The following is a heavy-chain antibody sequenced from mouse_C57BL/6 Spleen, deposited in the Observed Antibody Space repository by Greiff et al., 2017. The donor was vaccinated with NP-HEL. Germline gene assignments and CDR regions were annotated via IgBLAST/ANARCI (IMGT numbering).Heavy chain of an antibody. D-gene: IGHD1-1*01. CDR2: IYPGDGDT. CDR1: GYAFSSYW. Sequence: VQLQQSGAELVKPGASVKISCKASGYAFSSYWMNWVKQRPGQGLEWIGQIYPGDGDTNYNGKFKGKATLTADKSSSTAYMQLSSLTSEDSAVYFCARGLLITAVVARYFDVWGTGTTVTVSS. CDR3: ARGLLITAVVARYFDV. V-gene: IGHV1-80*01. J-gene: IGHJ1*03.